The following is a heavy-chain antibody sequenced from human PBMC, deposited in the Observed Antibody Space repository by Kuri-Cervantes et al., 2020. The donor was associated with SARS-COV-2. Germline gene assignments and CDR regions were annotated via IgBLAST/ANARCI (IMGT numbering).Heavy chain of an antibody. J-gene: IGHJ4*02. Sequence: LSLTCAASGFTFSSYWMSWVRQAPGKGLEWVANIKQDGSEKYYVDSVKGRFTISRDNAKNSLYLQMNSLRAEDTAVYYCARYFGVITVDYWGRGTLVTVSS. CDR1: GFTFSSYW. D-gene: IGHD3-3*01. V-gene: IGHV3-7*01. CDR3: ARYFGVITVDY. CDR2: IKQDGSEK.